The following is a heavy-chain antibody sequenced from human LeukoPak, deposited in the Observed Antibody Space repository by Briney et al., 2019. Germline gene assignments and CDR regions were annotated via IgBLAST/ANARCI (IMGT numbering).Heavy chain of an antibody. CDR3: ARARVVVVAAPYYYYMDV. D-gene: IGHD2-15*01. Sequence: SETLSLTCAVYGGSFSGNYWNWIRQPPGKGLEWIGEVYHSGSTNYNPSLKSRVTISVHTSTKQFSLKLSSVTAADTAVYYCARARVVVVAAPYYYYMDVWGKGTTVTVSS. CDR1: GGSFSGNY. CDR2: VYHSGST. J-gene: IGHJ6*03. V-gene: IGHV4-34*01.